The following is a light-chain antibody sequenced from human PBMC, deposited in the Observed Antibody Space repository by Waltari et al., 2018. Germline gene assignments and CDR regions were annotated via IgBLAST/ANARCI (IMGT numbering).Light chain of an antibody. CDR1: SSNIGGNP. V-gene: IGLV1-44*01. Sequence: QSVLTQPPSASGTPGQRVTISCSGSSSNIGGNPVNWYQQFPGRAPKLLIYSNNQRSAGVPDRGSGSKSGTSAPLAISGRQSEDEADFYCAAWDDSLDGYVFGTGTKVTVL. CDR3: AAWDDSLDGYV. CDR2: SNN. J-gene: IGLJ1*01.